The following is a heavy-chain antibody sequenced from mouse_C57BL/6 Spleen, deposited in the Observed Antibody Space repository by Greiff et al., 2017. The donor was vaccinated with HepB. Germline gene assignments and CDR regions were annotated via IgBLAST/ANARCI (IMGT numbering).Heavy chain of an antibody. CDR3: ARSGFTTVVAGGMDY. D-gene: IGHD1-1*01. V-gene: IGHV1-69*01. CDR1: GYTFTSYW. CDR2: IDPSDSYT. J-gene: IGHJ4*01. Sequence: QVQLQQPGAELVMPGASVKLSCKASGYTFTSYWMHWVKQRPGQGLEWIGEIDPSDSYTNYNQKFKGKSTLTVDKSSSTAYMQLSSLTSEDSAVYYCARSGFTTVVAGGMDYWGQGTSVTVSS.